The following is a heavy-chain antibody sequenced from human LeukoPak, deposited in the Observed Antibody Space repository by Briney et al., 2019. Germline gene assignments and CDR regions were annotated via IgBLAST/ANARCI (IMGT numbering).Heavy chain of an antibody. CDR1: DGSITNYD. J-gene: IGHJ4*02. CDR3: ARHSTQTRIFDH. Sequence: SETLSLTCTVSDGSITNYDWSWVRQPPGKGLEWIGRIYTSGSTNYNPSLKSRVTMSVDTSKNQFSLRLRFVTAADTAVYFCARHSTQTRIFDHWGRETPVTVSS. D-gene: IGHD2-15*01. CDR2: IYTSGST. V-gene: IGHV4-4*07.